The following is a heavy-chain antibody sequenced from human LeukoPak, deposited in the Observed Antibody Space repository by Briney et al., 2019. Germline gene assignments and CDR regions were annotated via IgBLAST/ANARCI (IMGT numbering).Heavy chain of an antibody. Sequence: GGSLRLSCAASGFTFSSYAMHWVRQAPGKGLEYVSAISGDGGTTYYPNSVKGRFTISRDNAKNSLYLQMNSLRAEDTAVYYCARDDPSTMVRGVISWGQGTLVTVSS. CDR2: ISGDGGTT. V-gene: IGHV3-64*04. D-gene: IGHD3-10*01. CDR1: GFTFSSYA. CDR3: ARDDPSTMVRGVIS. J-gene: IGHJ4*02.